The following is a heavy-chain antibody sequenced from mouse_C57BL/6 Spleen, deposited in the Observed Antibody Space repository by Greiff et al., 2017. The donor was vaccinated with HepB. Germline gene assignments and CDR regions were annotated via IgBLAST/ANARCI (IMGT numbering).Heavy chain of an antibody. J-gene: IGHJ2*01. V-gene: IGHV1-82*01. CDR2: IYPGDGDT. D-gene: IGHD2-3*01. CDR1: GYAFSSSW. Sequence: QVQLQQSGPELVKPGASVKISCKASGYAFSSSWMNWVKQRPGKGLEWIGRIYPGDGDTNYNGKFKGKATLTADKSSSTAYMQLSSLTSEDSAVYFCARGWAYFAYWGQGTTLTVSS. CDR3: ARGWAYFAY.